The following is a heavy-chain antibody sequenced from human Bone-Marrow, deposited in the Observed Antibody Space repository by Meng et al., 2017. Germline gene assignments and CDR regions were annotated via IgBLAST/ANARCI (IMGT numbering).Heavy chain of an antibody. V-gene: IGHV4-39*07. D-gene: IGHD2/OR15-2a*01. J-gene: IGHJ3*02. CDR2: INHSGST. CDR1: GGSISSSSYY. Sequence: SETLSLTCTVSGGSISSSSYYWGWIRQPPGKGLEWIGEINHSGSTNYNPSLKSRVTISVDTSKNQFSLKLSSVTAADTAVYYCASGADQSKYRKGIAFDIWGQGTMVTVSS. CDR3: ASGADQSKYRKGIAFDI.